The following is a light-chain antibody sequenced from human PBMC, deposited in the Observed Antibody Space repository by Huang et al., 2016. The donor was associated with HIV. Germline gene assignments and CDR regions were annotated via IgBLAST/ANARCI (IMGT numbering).Light chain of an antibody. CDR1: QSVNTN. V-gene: IGKV3-15*01. CDR3: QQYNNWPL. CDR2: GAS. Sequence: EIVMTQSPDTLSVSPGQRVTLSCRASQSVNTNLAGYQQKPGQAPRLLIFGASTRATGIPARFTGSGSGTEFTLTISSLQSEDFAVYFCQQYNNWPLFGGGTKVEIK. J-gene: IGKJ4*01.